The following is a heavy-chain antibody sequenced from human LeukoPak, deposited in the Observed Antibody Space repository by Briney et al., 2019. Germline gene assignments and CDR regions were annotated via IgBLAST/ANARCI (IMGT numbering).Heavy chain of an antibody. V-gene: IGHV4-59*09. Sequence: XIXYIYFTGTTTYNPSLQSRFTISVDTSNNQFSLKLNSVTAADTAVYFCARGEALRQNYGMDVWGQGTTVTVSS. CDR3: ARGEALRQNYGMDV. J-gene: IGHJ6*02. CDR2: IYFTGTT.